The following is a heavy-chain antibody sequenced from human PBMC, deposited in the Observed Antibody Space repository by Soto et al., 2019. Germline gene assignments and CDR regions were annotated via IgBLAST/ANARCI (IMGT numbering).Heavy chain of an antibody. CDR1: GYTFTSYG. V-gene: IGHV1-18*01. Sequence: GASVKVSCKASGYTFTSYGISWVRQAPGQGLEWMGWISAYNGNTNYAQKLQGRVTMTTDTSTSTAYMELRSLRSDDTAVYYCAKDLDREQWLVTIDYWGEGTLVTLSS. CDR2: ISAYNGNT. D-gene: IGHD6-19*01. CDR3: AKDLDREQWLVTIDY. J-gene: IGHJ4*02.